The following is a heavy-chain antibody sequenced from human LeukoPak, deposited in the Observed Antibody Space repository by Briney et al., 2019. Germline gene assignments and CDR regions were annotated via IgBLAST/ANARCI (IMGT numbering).Heavy chain of an antibody. CDR2: ISAYNGNT. Sequence: GASVKVSCKASGYTFTSYGISWVRQAPGQGLEWMGWISAYNGNTNYAQKLQGRVTMTTDTSTSTAYMELRSLRSDDTAVYYCARASVDTAMVEDWYFDLWGRGTLVTVSS. J-gene: IGHJ2*01. CDR1: GYTFTSYG. CDR3: ARASVDTAMVEDWYFDL. V-gene: IGHV1-18*01. D-gene: IGHD5-18*01.